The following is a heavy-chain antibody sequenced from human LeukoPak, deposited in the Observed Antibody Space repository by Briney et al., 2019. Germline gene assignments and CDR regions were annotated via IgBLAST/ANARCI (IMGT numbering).Heavy chain of an antibody. CDR2: IIPIFGTA. D-gene: IGHD3-10*01. J-gene: IGHJ5*02. CDR1: GGTFSSYA. Sequence: ASVKVSCKASGGTFSSYAISWVRQAPGQGLEWMGGIIPIFGTANYAQKFQGRVTITADESTSTAYMELSSLRSVDTAVYYCARSPYGSGSYHWFDPWGQGTLVTVSS. V-gene: IGHV1-69*13. CDR3: ARSPYGSGSYHWFDP.